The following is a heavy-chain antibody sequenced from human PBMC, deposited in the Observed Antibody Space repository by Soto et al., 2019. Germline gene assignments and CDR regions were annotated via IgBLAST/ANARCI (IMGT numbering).Heavy chain of an antibody. D-gene: IGHD5-12*01. CDR1: GFPFRTYA. Sequence: GGSLRLSCAASGFPFRTYAMNWVRQAPGKGLEWVSYIYHNSDTIYYADSVKGRFTISRDNAKNSLYLQMNSLRDEDTAVYYCVRDRGYTGYDLEYWGQGTLVTVSS. J-gene: IGHJ4*02. V-gene: IGHV3-48*02. CDR2: IYHNSDTI. CDR3: VRDRGYTGYDLEY.